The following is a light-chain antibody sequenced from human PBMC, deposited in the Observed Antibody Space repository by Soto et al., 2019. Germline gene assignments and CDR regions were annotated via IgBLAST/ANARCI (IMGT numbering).Light chain of an antibody. J-gene: IGKJ3*01. CDR1: QDISSW. CDR2: AAS. Sequence: DLQMTQSPFSVSASVGDRVTINCRASQDISSWLAWYQQKPGKAPKLLIYAASNLQSGVPSRFSGSGSGTDFTLTISSLQPEDFATHFCQQGYSFAFTFGPGTKV. V-gene: IGKV1-12*01. CDR3: QQGYSFAFT.